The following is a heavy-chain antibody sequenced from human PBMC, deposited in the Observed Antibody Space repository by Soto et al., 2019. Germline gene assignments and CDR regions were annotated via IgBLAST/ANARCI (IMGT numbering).Heavy chain of an antibody. CDR3: ATSTSVTFDS. Sequence: QVQLMESGGGVVQPGTSLRLSCVASGFTFQNHAMYWIRQAPGKGLEWVALIAYDGRTKYSDAVRGRFAVSRDNSKSTQYLQMNGLRPEDTAVYYCATSTSVTFDSWGQGALVIVSS. V-gene: IGHV3-30*09. D-gene: IGHD4-4*01. J-gene: IGHJ4*02. CDR1: GFTFQNHA. CDR2: IAYDGRTK.